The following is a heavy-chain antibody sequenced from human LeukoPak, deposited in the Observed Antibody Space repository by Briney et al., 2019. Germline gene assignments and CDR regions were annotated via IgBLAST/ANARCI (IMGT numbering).Heavy chain of an antibody. CDR3: ARVALDILTGYYNVMAKDAFDI. V-gene: IGHV4-34*01. Sequence: PSETLSLTCAVYGGSFSGYYWSWIRQPPGKGLEWIGEINHSGSTNYNPSLKSRVTISVDTSKNQFSLKLSSVTAADTAVYYCARVALDILTGYYNVMAKDAFDIWGQATMVTVSS. J-gene: IGHJ3*02. D-gene: IGHD3-9*01. CDR1: GGSFSGYY. CDR2: INHSGST.